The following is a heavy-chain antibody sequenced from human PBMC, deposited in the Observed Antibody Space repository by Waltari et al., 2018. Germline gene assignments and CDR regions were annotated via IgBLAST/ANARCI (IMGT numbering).Heavy chain of an antibody. J-gene: IGHJ5*02. V-gene: IGHV4-31*03. CDR1: GGSISSGGYY. Sequence: QVQLQESGPGLVKPSQTLSLTCTVSGGSISSGGYYWSWIRQHPGKGLEWIGYIYHSGSTYYNPSLKSRVTISVDRSKNQFSLKLSSVTAADTAVYYCARVGLWFGELLGWFDPWGQGTLVTVSS. CDR3: ARVGLWFGELLGWFDP. CDR2: IYHSGST. D-gene: IGHD3-10*01.